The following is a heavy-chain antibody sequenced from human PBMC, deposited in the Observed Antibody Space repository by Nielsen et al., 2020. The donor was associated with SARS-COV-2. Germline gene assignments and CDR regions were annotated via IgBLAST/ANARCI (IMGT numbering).Heavy chain of an antibody. J-gene: IGHJ6*02. V-gene: IGHV1-2*06. D-gene: IGHD3/OR15-3a*01. CDR1: GYTFTDYS. CDR3: ARARATIFGLVMSYGMDV. Sequence: ASVNVSCKASGYTFTDYSIHWVRQAPGQGLTWMGRINPYRCGTNYAQKFQGTVTMTRDESISTVYMELTSDDTAVYYGARARATIFGLVMSYGMDVWGQGTTVAVSS. CDR2: INPYRCGT.